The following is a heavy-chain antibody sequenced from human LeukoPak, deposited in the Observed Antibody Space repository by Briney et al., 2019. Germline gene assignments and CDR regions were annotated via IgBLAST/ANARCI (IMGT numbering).Heavy chain of an antibody. D-gene: IGHD2-15*01. CDR2: ISYSGST. CDR3: ARHSDGGNCHDPFDI. J-gene: IGHJ3*02. Sequence: SETLSLTCTVSGGSISGYYWSWIRQPPGKWMDWIGSISYSGSTCYNSSLKSRLTISVDTSKNQFSLRLSSVTAADTAVYYCARHSDGGNCHDPFDIWGQGTMATVSS. V-gene: IGHV4-59*05. CDR1: GGSISGYY.